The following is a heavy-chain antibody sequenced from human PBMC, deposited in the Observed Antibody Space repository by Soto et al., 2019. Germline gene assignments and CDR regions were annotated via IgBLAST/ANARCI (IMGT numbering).Heavy chain of an antibody. V-gene: IGHV4-30-2*03. D-gene: IGHD3-22*01. CDR2: IYYSGST. CDR1: GGSISSGGYS. Sequence: LSLTCAVSGGSISSGGYSWSWIRQPPGKGLEWIGYIYYSGSTYYNPSLKSRVTISVDTSKNQFSLKLSSVTAADTAVYYCMLGSGWKDFDYWGQGTLVTVSS. J-gene: IGHJ4*02. CDR3: MLGSGWKDFDY.